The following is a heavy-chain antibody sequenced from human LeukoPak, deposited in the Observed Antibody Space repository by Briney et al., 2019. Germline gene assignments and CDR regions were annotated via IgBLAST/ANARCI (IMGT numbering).Heavy chain of an antibody. D-gene: IGHD1-14*01. CDR3: ARTNQFPETAFDI. Sequence: SETLSLTCTVSSGXINNYYWSWIRQTPGKGLEWIGYILSSGSTNYNPSVKSRVTISVDASKNQFSLKLTSVTAAATAVYYCARTNQFPETAFDIWGKGTRFIAS. CDR1: SGXINNYY. V-gene: IGHV4-59*01. J-gene: IGHJ3*02. CDR2: ILSSGST.